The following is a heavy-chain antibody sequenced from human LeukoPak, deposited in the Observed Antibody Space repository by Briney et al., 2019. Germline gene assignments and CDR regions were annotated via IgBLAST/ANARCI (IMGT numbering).Heavy chain of an antibody. J-gene: IGHJ5*02. CDR3: ARGQGGSGSYYWFDP. D-gene: IGHD3-10*01. CDR2: IIPIFGTA. Sequence: SVRVSCKASGGTFSSYAISWVRQAPGQGLEWMGGIIPIFGTANYAQKFQGRVTITTDESTSTAYMELSSLRSEDTAVYYCARGQGGSGSYYWFDPWGQGTLVTVSS. CDR1: GGTFSSYA. V-gene: IGHV1-69*05.